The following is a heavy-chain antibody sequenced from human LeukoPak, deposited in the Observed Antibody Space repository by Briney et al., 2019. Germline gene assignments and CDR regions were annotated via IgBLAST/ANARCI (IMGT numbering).Heavy chain of an antibody. D-gene: IGHD6-19*01. CDR2: IGYSATTA. CDR1: GFTFSDYY. V-gene: IGHV3-11*01. CDR3: ARTLAVADH. Sequence: GGSLRLSCAASGFTFSDYYMTWIRQAPGKGLEWISYIGYSATTAYYADSVRGRFTISRDDAKNSLFLQMDSLRAEDTAVYYCARTLAVADHWGQGTLVTVSS. J-gene: IGHJ4*02.